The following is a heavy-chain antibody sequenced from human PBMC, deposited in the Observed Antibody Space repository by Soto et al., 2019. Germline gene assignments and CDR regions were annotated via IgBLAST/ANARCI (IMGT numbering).Heavy chain of an antibody. CDR3: ARGEVHTSGWNLEY. J-gene: IGHJ4*02. Sequence: QVQLVQTGAEVRKPGASVKLSCKTSGYRFTSQYLHWVRQGPGQGLEWMGKIDPRGGGERYAQKFKDRITITPDTSTETVYMELNNLRLEDTAVYYCARGEVHTSGWNLEYWGQGTLVTVSS. CDR1: GYRFTSQY. V-gene: IGHV1-46*03. D-gene: IGHD6-19*01. CDR2: IDPRGGGE.